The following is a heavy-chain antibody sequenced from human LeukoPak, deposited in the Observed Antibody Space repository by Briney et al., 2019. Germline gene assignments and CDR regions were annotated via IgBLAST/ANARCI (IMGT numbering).Heavy chain of an antibody. CDR1: GYSFPNYW. J-gene: IGHJ4*02. CDR2: IYPGDSDT. V-gene: IGHV5-51*01. D-gene: IGHD6-13*01. CDR3: ARSPTSTSWADY. Sequence: GESLKISCKGSGYSFPNYWIAWVRQMPGKGLEWMGIIYPGDSDTRYSPSFQGQVTISADKSISTAYLQWSSLKASDTAMYYCARSPTSTSWADYWGQGTLVTVSS.